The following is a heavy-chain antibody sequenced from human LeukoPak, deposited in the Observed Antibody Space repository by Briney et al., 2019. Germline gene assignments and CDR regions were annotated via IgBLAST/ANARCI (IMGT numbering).Heavy chain of an antibody. J-gene: IGHJ4*02. CDR2: INSDGIGT. V-gene: IGHV3-74*01. CDR1: GFTFSSYW. D-gene: IGHD1-26*01. Sequence: GGSLRLSCAASGFTFSSYWMHWVRQAPGKGLVWVSRINSDGIGTNYADSVKGRFTISRDNAKNTLYLQMNSLRAEDTAIYYCTGEGYTGSYPDYWGQGTLVTVSS. CDR3: TGEGYTGSYPDY.